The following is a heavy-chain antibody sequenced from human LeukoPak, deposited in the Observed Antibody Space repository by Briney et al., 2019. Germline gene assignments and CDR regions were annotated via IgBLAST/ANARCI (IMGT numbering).Heavy chain of an antibody. CDR2: IYYSGST. V-gene: IGHV4-59*01. J-gene: IGHJ3*02. D-gene: IGHD2-15*01. Sequence: SETLSLTCTVSGGSISSYYWSWIRQPPGKGLEWIGYIYYSGSTNYNPSLKSRVTISVDTSKNQFSLKLSSVTAADTAVFYCARESYCSGGSCYEEGAFDIWGQGTMVTVSS. CDR1: GGSISSYY. CDR3: ARESYCSGGSCYEEGAFDI.